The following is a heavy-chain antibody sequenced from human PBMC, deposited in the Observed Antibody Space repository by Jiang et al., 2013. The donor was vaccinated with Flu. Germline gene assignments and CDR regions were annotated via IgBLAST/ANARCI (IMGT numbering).Heavy chain of an antibody. Sequence: VSGGSINPYYWSWIRQSPGKGLEWIGFXFYRGSTNXNPSLRSRVTMSVDSSNNQFSLRLSSVTAADTAVYYCARHRSVEDAFHIWGQGTVVTVSS. CDR2: XFYRGST. J-gene: IGHJ3*02. CDR1: GGSINPYY. V-gene: IGHV4-59*08. CDR3: ARHRSVEDAFHI. D-gene: IGHD6-19*01.